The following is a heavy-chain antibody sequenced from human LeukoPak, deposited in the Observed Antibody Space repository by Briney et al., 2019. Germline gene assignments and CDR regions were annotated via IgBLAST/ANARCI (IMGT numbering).Heavy chain of an antibody. CDR3: AKLTSWLQQHSFDY. CDR2: VSGSGGST. V-gene: IGHV3-23*01. J-gene: IGHJ4*02. D-gene: IGHD5-24*01. CDR1: GFSFSSYA. Sequence: GGSLRLSCAASGFSFSSYAMSWVRQAPGKGLEWVSSVSGSGGSTYYADFVKGRFTISRDNSKNTLHLQMNGLRAEDTAVYYCAKLTSWLQQHSFDYWGQGTLVTVSS.